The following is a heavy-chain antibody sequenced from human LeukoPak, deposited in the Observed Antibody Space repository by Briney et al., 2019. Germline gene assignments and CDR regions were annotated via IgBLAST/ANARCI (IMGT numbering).Heavy chain of an antibody. CDR2: ISYDGSNK. J-gene: IGHJ6*03. D-gene: IGHD6-19*01. CDR3: ARAGQWLAHYYYYYMDV. V-gene: IGHV3-30*04. Sequence: GGSLRLSCTVSGFTFSSYAMHWVRQAPGKGLEWVAVISYDGSNKYYADSVKGRFTISRDNSKNTLYLQMNSLRAEDTAVYYCARAGQWLAHYYYYYMDVWGKGTTVTVSS. CDR1: GFTFSSYA.